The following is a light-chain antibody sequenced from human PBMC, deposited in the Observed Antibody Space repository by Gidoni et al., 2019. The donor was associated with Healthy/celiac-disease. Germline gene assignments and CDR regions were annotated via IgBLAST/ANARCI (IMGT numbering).Light chain of an antibody. J-gene: IGLJ3*02. CDR3: CSYAGSYTFEWV. CDR1: SSDVGGYNY. V-gene: IGLV2-11*01. Sequence: QSALTQPRSVSGSPGQSVTISCTGTSSDVGGYNYVSWYQQHPGKAPKLMIYDVSKRPSGVPDRFSGSKSGNTASLTISGLQAEDEADYYCCSYAGSYTFEWVVGGGTKLTVL. CDR2: DVS.